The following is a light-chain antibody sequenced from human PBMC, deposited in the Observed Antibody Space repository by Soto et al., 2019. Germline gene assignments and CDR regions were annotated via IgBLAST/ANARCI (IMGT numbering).Light chain of an antibody. CDR1: SSDVGGYNY. J-gene: IGLJ1*01. V-gene: IGLV2-8*01. CDR3: SSYAGSNNYV. CDR2: EVS. Sequence: QAVRTQPPSASGSPGQSVTISCTGTSSDVGGYNYVSWYQQHPGKAPKLMIYEVSKRPSGVPDRFSGSKSGNTASLTVSGLQAEDEADYYCSSYAGSNNYVFGTGTKVTV.